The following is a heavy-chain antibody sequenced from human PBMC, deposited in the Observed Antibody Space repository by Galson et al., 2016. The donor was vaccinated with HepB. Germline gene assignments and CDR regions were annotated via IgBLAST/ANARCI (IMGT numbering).Heavy chain of an antibody. J-gene: IGHJ4*02. CDR3: AKEYSRFFDS. Sequence: SLRLSCAASGFTFTTYALSWVRQAPGKGLEWVSPISSGGDATYYTDSVQGRFSISRDNSKNMLYLQMNSLRAEDTAVYFCAKEYSRFFDSWGQGTLVTVSS. D-gene: IGHD5-12*01. CDR1: GFTFTTYA. V-gene: IGHV3-23*01. CDR2: ISSGGDAT.